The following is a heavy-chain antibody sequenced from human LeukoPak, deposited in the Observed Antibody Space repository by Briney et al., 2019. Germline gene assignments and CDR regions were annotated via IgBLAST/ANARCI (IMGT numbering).Heavy chain of an antibody. Sequence: PGGSLRLSCAASGFTFSSYWMHWVRQAPGKGLVWVSRINSDGSSTSYADSVKGRFTISRDNSKNTLYLQMNSLRAEDTAVYYCASLGELDRGPAFDYWGQGTLVTVSS. J-gene: IGHJ4*02. CDR2: INSDGSST. D-gene: IGHD3-16*01. CDR3: ASLGELDRGPAFDY. V-gene: IGHV3-74*01. CDR1: GFTFSSYW.